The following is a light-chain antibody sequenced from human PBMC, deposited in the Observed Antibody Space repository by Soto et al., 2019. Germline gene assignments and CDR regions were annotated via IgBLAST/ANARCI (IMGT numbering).Light chain of an antibody. J-gene: IGKJ4*01. CDR3: QQYTSWPLT. CDR1: QNVYNN. CDR2: AAS. Sequence: EVVMTQSPATLSVSPGASATLSCRTSQNVYNNLAWYLQKPGQAPRLLISAASTRATGIPARFSGSGSGTEFTLTINSLQSEDFVVYYCQQYTSWPLTFGGGTKVEIK. V-gene: IGKV3D-15*01.